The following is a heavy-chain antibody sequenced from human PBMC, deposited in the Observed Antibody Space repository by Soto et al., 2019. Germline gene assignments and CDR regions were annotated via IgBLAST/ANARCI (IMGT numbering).Heavy chain of an antibody. J-gene: IGHJ4*02. CDR2: IIPISGTT. CDR1: GGTYGNKD. D-gene: IGHD3-22*01. V-gene: IGHV1-69*01. CDR3: ARDEGDDSSGYYDVNY. Sequence: VSCKSSGGTYGNKDVPWGRQAREQGLEWMGGIIPISGTTNYAQKFQGRVTITADESTSTAYMELRRLRSEDTAVYFCARDEGDDSSGYYDVNYWGQGTLVTVS.